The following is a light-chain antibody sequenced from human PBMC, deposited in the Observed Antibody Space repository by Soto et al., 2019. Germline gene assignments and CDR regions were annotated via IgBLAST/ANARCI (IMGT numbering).Light chain of an antibody. V-gene: IGLV3-21*02. J-gene: IGLJ1*01. CDR3: QVWDSSSDHYV. Sequence: SYELPEPHSESETTGHTARITGGVNNSGSKSVHWYQQKPGQSPGLVVYDDSXRASGSPERFAGSDSGNTATLTISRVEAGDEVDYECQVWDSSSDHYVFGTGTKVTVL. CDR2: DDS. CDR1: NSGSKS.